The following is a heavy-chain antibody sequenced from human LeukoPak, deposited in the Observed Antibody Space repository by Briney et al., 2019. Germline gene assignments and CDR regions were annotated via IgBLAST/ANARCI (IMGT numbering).Heavy chain of an antibody. V-gene: IGHV4-61*02. J-gene: IGHJ4*02. CDR3: ARWYSSSTGDRFDS. CDR2: IYTSGTT. D-gene: IGHD6-19*01. Sequence: SETLSLTCSVSGGSIRSGSHYWSWIRQPAGKGLELIGRIYTSGTTHYNPSLKSRVTITVDTSKNQFSVKLTSVTAADTAVYYCARWYSSSTGDRFDSWGQGTQVTVSS. CDR1: GGSIRSGSHY.